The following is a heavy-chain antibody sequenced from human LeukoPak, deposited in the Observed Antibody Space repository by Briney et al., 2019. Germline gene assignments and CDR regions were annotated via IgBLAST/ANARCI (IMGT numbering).Heavy chain of an antibody. CDR1: GYTFTSYG. Sequence: ASVKVSCKASGYTFTSYGISWVRQAPGQGLEWMGWISAYNGNTNYAQKLQGRVTVTTDTSTSTAYMELRSLRSDDTAVYYCARDRPHDSSGYYYVHYYGMDVWGQGTTVTVSS. D-gene: IGHD3-22*01. V-gene: IGHV1-18*01. CDR3: ARDRPHDSSGYYYVHYYGMDV. CDR2: ISAYNGNT. J-gene: IGHJ6*02.